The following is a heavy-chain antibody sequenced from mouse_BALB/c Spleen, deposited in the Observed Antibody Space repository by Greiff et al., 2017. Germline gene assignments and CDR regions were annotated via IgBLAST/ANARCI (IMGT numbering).Heavy chain of an antibody. V-gene: IGHV5-12-2*01. J-gene: IGHJ1*01. CDR3: ARRITPGYFDV. CDR1: GFTFSSYT. CDR2: ISNGGGST. D-gene: IGHD1-1*01. Sequence: EVQVVESGGGLVQPGGSLKLSCAASGFTFSSYTMSWVRQTPEKRLEWVAYISNGGGSTYYPETVKGRFTISRDNAKNTLYLQMSSLKSEDTAMYYCARRITPGYFDVWGAGTTVTVSS.